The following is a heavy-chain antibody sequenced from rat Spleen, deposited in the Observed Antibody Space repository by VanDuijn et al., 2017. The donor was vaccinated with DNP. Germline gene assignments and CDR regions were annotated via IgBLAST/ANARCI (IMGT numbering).Heavy chain of an antibody. V-gene: IGHV5-7*01. CDR1: GFTFSDYN. Sequence: EVQLVESGGGLVQPGRSLKLSCAASGFTFSDYNMAWVRQAPKKGLEWVATISYDGSSTYYRDSVKGRFTISRDNAKSTLYLQMDSLRSEDTATYYCARDLRSYDYWGQGVMVTVSS. D-gene: IGHD1-3*01. CDR3: ARDLRSYDY. J-gene: IGHJ2*01. CDR2: ISYDGSST.